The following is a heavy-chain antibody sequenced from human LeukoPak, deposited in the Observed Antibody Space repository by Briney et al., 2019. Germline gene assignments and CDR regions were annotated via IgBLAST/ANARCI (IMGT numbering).Heavy chain of an antibody. CDR3: ASDYKYALDN. Sequence: GGSLRLSCAASGFTFTDYSMNWVRQAPGKGLEWISYIGLDSGNTNYADSVKGRFTISGDKAKNSLYLQMNSLRAEDTAVYYCASDYKYALDNWVQGSLVTVSS. CDR1: GFTFTDYS. J-gene: IGHJ4*02. V-gene: IGHV3-48*01. D-gene: IGHD5-24*01. CDR2: IGLDSGNT.